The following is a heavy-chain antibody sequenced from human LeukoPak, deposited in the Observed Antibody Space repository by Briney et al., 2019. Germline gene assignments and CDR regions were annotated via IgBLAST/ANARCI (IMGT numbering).Heavy chain of an antibody. D-gene: IGHD6-19*01. CDR1: GGSISSYY. J-gene: IGHJ4*02. Sequence: PSETLSLTCTVSGGSISSYYWSWIRQPPGKGLEWIGYIYYSGSTNYNPSLKSRVTISVDTSKNQFSLKLSSVTAADTAVYYCARVVYVHFEYDPSVAGAYYFDYWGQGTLVTVSS. CDR2: IYYSGST. CDR3: ARVVYVHFEYDPSVAGAYYFDY. V-gene: IGHV4-59*01.